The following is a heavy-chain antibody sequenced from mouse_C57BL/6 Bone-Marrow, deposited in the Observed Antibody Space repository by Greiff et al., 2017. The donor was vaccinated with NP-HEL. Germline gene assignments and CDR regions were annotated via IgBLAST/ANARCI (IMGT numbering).Heavy chain of an antibody. J-gene: IGHJ3*01. V-gene: IGHV1-61*01. CDR1: GYTFTSYW. CDR3: ALYYYGSSPWFAY. CDR2: IYPSDSET. D-gene: IGHD1-1*01. Sequence: QVQLQQSGAELVRPGSSVKLSCKASGYTFTSYWMDWVKQRPGQGLEWIGNIYPSDSETHYNQKFKDKATLTVDKSTSTAYIQLSSLTSEDSAVYYCALYYYGSSPWFAYWGQGTLVTVSA.